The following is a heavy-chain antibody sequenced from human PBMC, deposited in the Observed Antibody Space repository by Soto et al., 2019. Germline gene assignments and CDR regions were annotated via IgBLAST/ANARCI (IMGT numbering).Heavy chain of an antibody. Sequence: ASVKVSCKVSGYTLTELSMHWVRQAPGKGLEWMGGFDPGDGETIYAQKFQGRVTMTEDTSTDNARNSLYLQMNSLSAEDTAIYYCARDLGVVVVPPTFDYWGQGILVTVSS. CDR2: FDPGDGET. CDR1: GYTLTELS. CDR3: ARDLGVVVVPPTFDY. J-gene: IGHJ4*02. D-gene: IGHD2-2*01. V-gene: IGHV1-24*01.